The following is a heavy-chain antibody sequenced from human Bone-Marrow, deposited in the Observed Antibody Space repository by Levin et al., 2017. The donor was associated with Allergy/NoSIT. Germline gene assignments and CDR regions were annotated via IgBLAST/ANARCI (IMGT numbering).Heavy chain of an antibody. J-gene: IGHJ6*03. CDR2: INHSGST. Sequence: SETLSLTCAVYGGSFSGYYWSWIRQPPGKGLEWIGEINHSGSTNYNPSLKSRVTISVDTSKNQFSLKLSSVTAADTAVYYCARGRSFYGAQYCSSTSCKPSYYYMDVWGKGTTVTVSS. V-gene: IGHV4-34*01. CDR3: ARGRSFYGAQYCSSTSCKPSYYYMDV. CDR1: GGSFSGYY. D-gene: IGHD2-2*01.